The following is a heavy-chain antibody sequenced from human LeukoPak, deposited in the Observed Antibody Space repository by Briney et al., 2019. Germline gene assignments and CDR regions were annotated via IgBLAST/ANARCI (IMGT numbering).Heavy chain of an antibody. Sequence: PSETLSLTCAVYGGSFSGHYWSWIRQPPGKGPEWIGEINHSGSTNYNPSLKSRVTISVDTSKNQFSLKLSSVTAADTAVYYCARGGAAAFYYYYYYGMDVWGQGTTVTVSS. J-gene: IGHJ6*02. CDR2: INHSGST. CDR1: GGSFSGHY. CDR3: ARGGAAAFYYYYYYGMDV. D-gene: IGHD6-13*01. V-gene: IGHV4-34*01.